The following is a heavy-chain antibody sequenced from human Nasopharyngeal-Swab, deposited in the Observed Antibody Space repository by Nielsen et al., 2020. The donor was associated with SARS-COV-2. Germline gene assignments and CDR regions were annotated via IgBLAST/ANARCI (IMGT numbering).Heavy chain of an antibody. Sequence: GESLKISCEGSGYSFSTYWIGWVRQMPGKGLEWMGIIYPGDSDARYSPSFQDQVTISADTSNYTAYLQWSSLEASDTAMYFCARRAPHARSDYINSYFDFWGQGTLVTVSS. V-gene: IGHV5-51*01. CDR2: IYPGDSDA. D-gene: IGHD4-11*01. CDR3: ARRAPHARSDYINSYFDF. J-gene: IGHJ4*02. CDR1: GYSFSTYW.